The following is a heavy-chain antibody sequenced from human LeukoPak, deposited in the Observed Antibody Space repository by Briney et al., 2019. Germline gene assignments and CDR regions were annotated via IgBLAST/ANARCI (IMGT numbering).Heavy chain of an antibody. J-gene: IGHJ4*02. D-gene: IGHD4-17*01. Sequence: GSLRLSCTTSGFPFNNHAMSLVRQAPGKGLEWVSAISGSGGSTYYADSVKGRFTISRDNSKNTLYLQMNSLRAEDTAVYYCAKGGDYEPFDYWGQGTLVTVSS. CDR2: ISGSGGST. CDR1: GFPFNNHA. CDR3: AKGGDYEPFDY. V-gene: IGHV3-23*01.